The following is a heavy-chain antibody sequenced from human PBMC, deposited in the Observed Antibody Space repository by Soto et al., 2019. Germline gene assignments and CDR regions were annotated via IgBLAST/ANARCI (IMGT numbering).Heavy chain of an antibody. Sequence: EVQLVESGGGLVQPGGSLRLSCAASGFTFSSYSMNWVRQAPGKGLEWVSSISSSSSYIYYADSVKGRFTISRDNAKNSLYLQMNSLRAEDTAVYYCATGYCISTSCPPANYYYGMDVWGQGTTVTVSS. D-gene: IGHD2-2*03. J-gene: IGHJ6*02. CDR1: GFTFSSYS. CDR3: ATGYCISTSCPPANYYYGMDV. CDR2: ISSSSSYI. V-gene: IGHV3-21*01.